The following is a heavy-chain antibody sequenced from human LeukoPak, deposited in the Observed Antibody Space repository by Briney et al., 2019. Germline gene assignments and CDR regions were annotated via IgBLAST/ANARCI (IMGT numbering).Heavy chain of an antibody. CDR1: GGSISSHSYY. J-gene: IGHJ1*01. V-gene: IGHV4-39*07. D-gene: IGHD2-15*01. CDR2: IYYSGST. Sequence: SETLSLTCTVSGGSISSHSYYWGWIRQPPGKGLEWIGNIYYSGSTYYNPSLKSRVIISVDTSKNQFSLKLSSVTAADTAVYYCASQAIGYCSGGSCYSGYFQHWGQGTLVTVSS. CDR3: ASQAIGYCSGGSCYSGYFQH.